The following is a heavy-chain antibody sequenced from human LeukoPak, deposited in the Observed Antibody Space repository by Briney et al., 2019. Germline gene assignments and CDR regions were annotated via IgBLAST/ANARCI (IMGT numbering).Heavy chain of an antibody. V-gene: IGHV3-49*04. CDR2: IRSKSYGGTT. J-gene: IGHJ6*04. CDR1: GFTFGDHA. Sequence: GGSLRLSCTASGFTFGDHAMSWVRQAPGKGLEWVGFIRSKSYGGTTEYAASVKGRFTISRDNARNSLYLQMNSLRAEDTAVYYCSGYYGMDVWGKGTTVTVSS. CDR3: SGYYGMDV.